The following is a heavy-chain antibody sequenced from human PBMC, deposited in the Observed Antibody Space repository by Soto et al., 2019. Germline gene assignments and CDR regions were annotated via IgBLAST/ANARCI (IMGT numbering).Heavy chain of an antibody. Sequence: SGTLALSCAASGVSFTGYYWSWIRQPPGKGLGWVCEINPCGSTDDNPAPKSRVTISVDTSKNKFSLTLSSVNAAQTAVYYCARGFLRYGGNFVTDHHWFDPWGQGTLVTVSS. V-gene: IGHV4-34*01. CDR3: ARGFLRYGGNFVTDHHWFDP. D-gene: IGHD2-21*02. CDR2: INPCGST. J-gene: IGHJ5*02. CDR1: GVSFTGYY.